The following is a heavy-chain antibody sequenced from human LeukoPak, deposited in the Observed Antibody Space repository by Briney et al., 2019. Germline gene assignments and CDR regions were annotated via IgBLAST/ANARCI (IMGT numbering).Heavy chain of an antibody. J-gene: IGHJ3*02. V-gene: IGHV3-74*01. CDR1: GFTFSSYW. Sequence: GGSLRLSCAASGFTFSSYWMHWVRQAPGKGLVWVSRINTDGSSTSYADSVKGRFTISRDNAKNTLYLQMNSLRAEDTAVYYCARVYDGYPGAFDIWGQGTMVTVSS. CDR3: ARVYDGYPGAFDI. D-gene: IGHD5-24*01. CDR2: INTDGSST.